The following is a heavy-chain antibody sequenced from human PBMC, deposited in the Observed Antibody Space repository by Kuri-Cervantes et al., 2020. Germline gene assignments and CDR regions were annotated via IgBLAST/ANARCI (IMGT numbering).Heavy chain of an antibody. CDR2: ISSSSSYI. CDR1: GFTFSSYS. Sequence: GESLKISCAASGFTFSSYSMNGVRQAPGKGLEWVSSISSSSSYIYYADSVKGRFTISRDNSKNTLYLQMNSLRAEDTAVYYCXXDNYYDSSGYPPGFGYWGQGTLVTVSS. CDR3: XXDNYYDSSGYPPGFGY. D-gene: IGHD3-22*01. V-gene: IGHV3-21*01. J-gene: IGHJ4*02.